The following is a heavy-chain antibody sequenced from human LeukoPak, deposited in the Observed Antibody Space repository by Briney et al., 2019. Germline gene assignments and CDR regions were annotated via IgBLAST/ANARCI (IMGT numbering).Heavy chain of an antibody. Sequence: GGSLILSGAASGFTVSSNHMSWVRQAPGKGLEWVSVIYSGGSTYYADSVKGRFTISRNNSKNTLYLQMNSLRAEDTALYYSARDNTRHYFDYWGQGTLVTVSS. CDR3: ARDNTRHYFDY. V-gene: IGHV3-53*01. CDR1: GFTVSSNH. D-gene: IGHD2/OR15-2a*01. J-gene: IGHJ4*02. CDR2: IYSGGST.